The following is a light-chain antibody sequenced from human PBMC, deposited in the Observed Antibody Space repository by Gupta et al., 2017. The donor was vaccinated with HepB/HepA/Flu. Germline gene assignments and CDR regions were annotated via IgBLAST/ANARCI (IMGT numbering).Light chain of an antibody. Sequence: SYELTQPPSVSVSPGQTASITCSGDKLGDKYSCWYQQKPGQSPVLVIYQDNKRPSGIPEGFSGSNSGNTATLTISGTQAMDEADYYCQAWDRSTVVFGGGTKLTVL. CDR3: QAWDRSTVV. CDR1: KLGDKY. V-gene: IGLV3-1*01. J-gene: IGLJ2*01. CDR2: QDN.